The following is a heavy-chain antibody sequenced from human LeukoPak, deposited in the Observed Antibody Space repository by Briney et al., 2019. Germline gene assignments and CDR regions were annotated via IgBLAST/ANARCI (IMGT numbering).Heavy chain of an antibody. CDR1: GDSVSSNSAA. CDR3: VRENCSGGTCSGGFDN. CDR2: TYYRSKWYN. D-gene: IGHD2-15*01. J-gene: IGHJ4*02. V-gene: IGHV6-1*01. Sequence: SQTLSLTCAISGDSVSSNSAAWNWIRQSPSRGLEWLGRTYYRSKWYNDYAASVKSRITIKPDTSKNQLSLQLNSVTPEDTAVFYCVRENCSGGTCSGGFDNWGQGTLVTVSS.